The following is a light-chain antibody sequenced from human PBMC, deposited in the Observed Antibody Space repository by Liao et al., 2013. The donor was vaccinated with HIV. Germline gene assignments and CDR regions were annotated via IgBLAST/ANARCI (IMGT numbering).Light chain of an antibody. CDR2: QDT. V-gene: IGLV3-1*01. CDR3: QVWDSSSDHV. CDR1: KLGDKY. J-gene: IGLJ2*01. Sequence: SYELTQPPSVSVSPGQTASITCSGDKLGDKYASWYQQKPGQSPVLVIYQDTKRPSGIPERFSGSNSGNTATLTISGTQAMDEADYYCQVWDSSSDHVFGGGTKLTVL.